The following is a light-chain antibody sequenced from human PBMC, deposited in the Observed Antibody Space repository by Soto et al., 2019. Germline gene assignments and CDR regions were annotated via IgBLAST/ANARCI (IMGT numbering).Light chain of an antibody. CDR2: GAS. CDR3: QQYNNWPQT. Sequence: EIVMTQSPATLSVSPGERGTLSCRASQSVSSNLAWYQQKPAQAPRLLIYGASTRATGIPARFSGSGSGTEFTLTISSLQSEDFAVYYCQQYNNWPQTFGQGTKVEIK. J-gene: IGKJ1*01. V-gene: IGKV3-15*01. CDR1: QSVSSN.